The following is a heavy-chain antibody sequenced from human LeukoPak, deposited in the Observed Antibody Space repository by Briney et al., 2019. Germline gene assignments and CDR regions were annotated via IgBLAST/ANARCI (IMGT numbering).Heavy chain of an antibody. J-gene: IGHJ2*01. Sequence: GGSLRLSCAASGFTFSSYWMSWVRQAPGKGLEWVANIKQDGSEKYYVDSVKGRFTISRDNAKNSLYLQMNSLRAEDTAVYYCASSPKYSSGWWYFDLWGRGTLVTVSS. CDR1: GFTFSSYW. CDR3: ASSPKYSSGWWYFDL. CDR2: IKQDGSEK. D-gene: IGHD6-19*01. V-gene: IGHV3-7*01.